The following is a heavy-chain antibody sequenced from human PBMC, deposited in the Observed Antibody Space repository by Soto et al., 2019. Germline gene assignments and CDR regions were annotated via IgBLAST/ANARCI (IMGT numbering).Heavy chain of an antibody. CDR3: ATGPLPYYYDSSGSERVDY. D-gene: IGHD3-22*01. V-gene: IGHV1-24*01. CDR1: GYTLTELS. Sequence: SVKVSCKVSGYTLTELSMHWVRQAPGKGLEWMGGFDPEDGETIYAQKFQGRVTMTEDTSTDTAYMELSSLRSEDTAVYYCATGPLPYYYDSSGSERVDYWGQGTLVTVSS. J-gene: IGHJ4*02. CDR2: FDPEDGET.